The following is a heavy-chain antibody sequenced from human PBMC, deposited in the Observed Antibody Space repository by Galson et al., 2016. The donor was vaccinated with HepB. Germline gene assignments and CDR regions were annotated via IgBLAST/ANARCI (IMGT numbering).Heavy chain of an antibody. D-gene: IGHD2-15*01. CDR3: AKRRVAVAATFLHDFDS. Sequence: SLRLSCAGYGFTFSNYWLSWVRRPPGKGLQWVAKIRNDGSERFYAKSVKGRFTISRDNSNNSLFLEMNSLRVDDTAVYFCAKRRVAVAATFLHDFDSWGQGTLVIVAS. CDR1: GFTFSNYW. V-gene: IGHV3-7*01. CDR2: IRNDGSER. J-gene: IGHJ4*02.